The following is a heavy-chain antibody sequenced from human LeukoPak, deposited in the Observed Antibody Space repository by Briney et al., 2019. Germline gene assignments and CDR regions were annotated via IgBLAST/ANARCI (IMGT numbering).Heavy chain of an antibody. CDR3: ATDYRAVPGL. CDR2: ISNDGTYT. D-gene: IGHD1-14*01. J-gene: IGHJ4*02. Sequence: GTSLRLSCAASGFTFSTYAMHWVRQAPGMGLEWVAVISNDGTYTSYGDSVRGRFTIFKDNSKNTLYLRMNNLRAEDGAVYYCATDYRAVPGLWGQGTLSPSPQ. CDR1: GFTFSTYA. V-gene: IGHV3-30*03.